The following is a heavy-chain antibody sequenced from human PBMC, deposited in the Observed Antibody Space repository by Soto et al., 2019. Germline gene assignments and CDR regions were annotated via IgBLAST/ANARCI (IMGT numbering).Heavy chain of an antibody. J-gene: IGHJ4*02. V-gene: IGHV3-30*03. Sequence: QVQQVESGGGGVQPGRSLRLSCAASGFTFSSCVMHWVRQAPGKGLEWVAVISNDGSKKYYADSVKGRFTISRDNSKSTLFLQMDSLRAEDTAVYYCVEGDGSQWGFDYWGQGTLVTVSS. CDR3: VEGDGSQWGFDY. CDR1: GFTFSSCV. CDR2: ISNDGSKK. D-gene: IGHD2-21*01.